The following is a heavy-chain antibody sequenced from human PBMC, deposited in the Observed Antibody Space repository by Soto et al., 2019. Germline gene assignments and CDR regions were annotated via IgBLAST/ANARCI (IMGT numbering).Heavy chain of an antibody. J-gene: IGHJ6*02. D-gene: IGHD1-26*01. CDR1: GGSISSGDYY. CDR2: IYYSGST. V-gene: IGHV4-30-4*01. Sequence: QVQLQESGPGLVKPSQTLSLTCTVSGGSISSGDYYWSWIRQPPGKGLEWIGYIYYSGSTYYNPSLKSRVTISVDTSKNQFSLKLSSVTAADTAVYYCARGQGSYSDYYYCGMDVWGQGTTVTVSS. CDR3: ARGQGSYSDYYYCGMDV.